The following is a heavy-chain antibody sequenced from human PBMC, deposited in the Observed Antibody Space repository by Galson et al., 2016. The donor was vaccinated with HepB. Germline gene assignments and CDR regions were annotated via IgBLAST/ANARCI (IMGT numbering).Heavy chain of an antibody. CDR1: GFTFNIYA. D-gene: IGHD2-8*01. CDR2: ISSGGTT. CDR3: ARGGLMDYYYHGMDV. Sequence: SLRLSCAASGFTFNIYAMSWVRLAPGKGLEWVSAISSGGTTYYADSVKDRFTISRDNSKNTLYLQMNSLRVDDTAVYYCARGGLMDYYYHGMDVWGQGTTVIVSS. V-gene: IGHV3-23*01. J-gene: IGHJ6*02.